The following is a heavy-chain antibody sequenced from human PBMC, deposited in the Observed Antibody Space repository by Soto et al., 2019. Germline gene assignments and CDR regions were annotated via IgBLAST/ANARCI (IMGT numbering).Heavy chain of an antibody. D-gene: IGHD7-27*01. Sequence: QVQLVQSGTEVKKPGASVRVSCKASGYTFNSYGISWVRQAPGQGLEWMGWISAYNGYTKYAQNLQGRVTMTTDTSTSTAYMDRRGLRPDDTAVYYCAGALGGRDAGGQGTTVTVSS. CDR1: GYTFNSYG. J-gene: IGHJ6*02. V-gene: IGHV1-18*01. CDR2: ISAYNGYT. CDR3: AGALGGRDA.